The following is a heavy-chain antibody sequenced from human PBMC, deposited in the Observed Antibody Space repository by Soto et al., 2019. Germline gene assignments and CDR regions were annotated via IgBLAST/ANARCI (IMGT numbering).Heavy chain of an antibody. CDR3: GRGVGYSYGFDH. CDR1: GGSISTDH. CDR2: SYYSGST. Sequence: QVQLQESGPGLVKPSETLSLTCTVSGGSISTDHWSWIRQPPGKGREWIGYSYYSGSTNYNPSLNSRRTKSVDTSQHQSALKLSSVTAADSAGYYCGRGVGYSYGFDHWGQGTLVTVFS. J-gene: IGHJ4*02. D-gene: IGHD5-12*01. V-gene: IGHV4-59*01.